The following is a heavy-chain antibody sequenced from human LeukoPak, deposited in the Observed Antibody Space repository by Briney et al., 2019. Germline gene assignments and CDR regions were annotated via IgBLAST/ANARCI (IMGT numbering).Heavy chain of an antibody. D-gene: IGHD6-6*01. CDR1: GGSISSYY. V-gene: IGHV4-59*08. CDR2: IYYSGST. Sequence: SETLSLTCTVSGGSISSYYWSWIRQPPGKGLEWIGYIYYSGSTNYNPSLKSRVTISVDTSKNQFSLKLSSVTAADTAVYYCARFNARSSIAARWGQGTLVTVSS. CDR3: ARFNARSSIAAR. J-gene: IGHJ4*02.